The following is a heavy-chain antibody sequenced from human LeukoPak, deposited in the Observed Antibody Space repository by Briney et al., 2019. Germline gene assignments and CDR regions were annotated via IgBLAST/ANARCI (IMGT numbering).Heavy chain of an antibody. CDR3: TRSSIIAAAGPYYFDY. CDR1: GYTFTGYY. V-gene: IGHV1-69*06. J-gene: IGHJ4*02. CDR2: IIPIFGTA. D-gene: IGHD6-13*01. Sequence: SVKVSCKASGYTFTGYYMHWVRQAPGQGLEWMGGIIPIFGTANYAQKFQGGVTITADKSTTTAYMELSSLRSEDTAMYYCTRSSIIAAAGPYYFDYWGQGTLVTVSS.